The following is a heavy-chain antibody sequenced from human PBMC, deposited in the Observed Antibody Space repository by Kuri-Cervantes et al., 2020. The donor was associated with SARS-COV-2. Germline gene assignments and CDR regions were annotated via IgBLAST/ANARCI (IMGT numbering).Heavy chain of an antibody. Sequence: GESLKISCAASGFTFSSYWMSWVRQAPGKGLEWVANIKQDGSEKYYVDSVKGRFTISRDNAKNSLYLQMNSLRAEDTAVYYCARGKALWDWLLYAFGDYWGQGTLVTVSS. J-gene: IGHJ4*02. V-gene: IGHV3-7*01. CDR3: ARGKALWDWLLYAFGDY. CDR1: GFTFSSYW. D-gene: IGHD3/OR15-3a*01. CDR2: IKQDGSEK.